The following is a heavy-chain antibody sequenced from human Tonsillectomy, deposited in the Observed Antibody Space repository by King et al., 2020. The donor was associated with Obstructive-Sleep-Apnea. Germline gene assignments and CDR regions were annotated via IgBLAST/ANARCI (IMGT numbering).Heavy chain of an antibody. CDR3: AKGENFFIAVAGTGGFDY. CDR1: GFSFSSYA. J-gene: IGHJ4*02. D-gene: IGHD6-19*01. CDR2: ITGRGGST. Sequence: EVQLVESGGGLVQPGGSLRLSCAASGFSFSSYAMSWVRQAPGKGLEWVSVITGRGGSTYYADSVKGRFTISRDNSKNKLYLQMNSLRVEDTALYYCAKGENFFIAVAGTGGFDYWGQGTQVTVSS. V-gene: IGHV3-23*04.